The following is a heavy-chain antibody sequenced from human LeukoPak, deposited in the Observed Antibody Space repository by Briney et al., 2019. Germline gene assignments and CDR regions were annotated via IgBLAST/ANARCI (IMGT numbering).Heavy chain of an antibody. V-gene: IGHV4-39*01. D-gene: IGHD6-13*01. CDR1: GGSISSSTYY. J-gene: IGHJ3*02. CDR3: ARPLSGSSSWHGDAFDI. CDR2: IYYSGST. Sequence: PSETLSLTCTVSGGSISSSTYYWGWIRQPPGKGLEWIGSIYYSGSTYYNASLTSRVTISADTSKNQFSLKLSSVAAADTAVYYCARPLSGSSSWHGDAFDIGRQGTMVTVSS.